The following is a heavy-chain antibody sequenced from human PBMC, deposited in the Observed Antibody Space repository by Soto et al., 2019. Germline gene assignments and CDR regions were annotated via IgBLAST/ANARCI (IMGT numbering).Heavy chain of an antibody. CDR3: ARGDAYCGGDCLDY. D-gene: IGHD2-21*02. V-gene: IGHV1-8*01. J-gene: IGHJ4*02. CDR1: GYTFTSYD. Sequence: QVQLVQSGAEVKKPGASVKVSCNASGYTFTSYDINWVRQATGQGLEWMGWMNPNSGNTGYAQKFQGRVTMTRNTSISTAYMELSSLRSEDTAVYYCARGDAYCGGDCLDYWGQGTLVTVSS. CDR2: MNPNSGNT.